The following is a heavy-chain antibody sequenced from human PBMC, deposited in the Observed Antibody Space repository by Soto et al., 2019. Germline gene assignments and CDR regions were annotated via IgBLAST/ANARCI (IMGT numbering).Heavy chain of an antibody. V-gene: IGHV3-30*18. CDR1: GFTFSNAW. J-gene: IGHJ4*02. CDR3: AKSSPIEYYYYDSSGAVYYFDY. CDR2: ISYDGSNK. D-gene: IGHD3-22*01. Sequence: VGSLRLSCAASGFTFSNAWMSWVRQAPGKWLEWVAVISYDGSNKYYADSVKGRFTISRDNSKNTLYLQMNSLRAEDTAVYYCAKSSPIEYYYYDSSGAVYYFDYWGQGTLVTVSS.